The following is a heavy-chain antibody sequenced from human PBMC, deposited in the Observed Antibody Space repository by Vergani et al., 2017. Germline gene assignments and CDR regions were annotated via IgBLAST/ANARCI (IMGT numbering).Heavy chain of an antibody. CDR1: GGSISSSSYY. CDR2: IYYSGST. D-gene: IGHD2-2*01. J-gene: IGHJ4*02. Sequence: QLQLQESGPGLVKPSETLSLTCTVSGGSISSSSYYWGWIRQPPGKGLEWIGSIYYSGSTYYNPSLKSRVTISVDTSKNQFSLKLSSVTAADTAVYYCAARVPADENFDDWGQGTLVTVSS. CDR3: AARVPADENFDD. V-gene: IGHV4-39*01.